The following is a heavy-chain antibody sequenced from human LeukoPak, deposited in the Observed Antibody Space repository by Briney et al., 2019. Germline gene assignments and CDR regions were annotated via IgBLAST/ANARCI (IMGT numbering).Heavy chain of an antibody. CDR3: ARGPLFGVGDYYYYYMGV. CDR1: GGSISSYY. D-gene: IGHD3-3*01. Sequence: PSETLSLTCTVSGGSISSYYWSWIRQPAGKGLEWIGRMYTSGSTNYNPSLKSRVTMSVDTSKNQFSLKLSSVTAADTAVYYCARGPLFGVGDYYYYYMGVWGKGTTVTVSS. J-gene: IGHJ6*03. CDR2: MYTSGST. V-gene: IGHV4-4*07.